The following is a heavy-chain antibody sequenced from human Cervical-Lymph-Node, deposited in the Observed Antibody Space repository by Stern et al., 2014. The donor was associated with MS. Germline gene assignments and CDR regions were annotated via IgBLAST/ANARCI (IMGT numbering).Heavy chain of an antibody. V-gene: IGHV3-13*01. J-gene: IGHJ6*02. CDR2: IGTAGDT. D-gene: IGHD2-2*01. CDR3: ARGGCSSTSCYPDYYYYIMDV. Sequence: EVQLEESGGGLVQPGGSLRLSCAASGFTFSSYDMHWVRQATGKGLEWVSAIGTAGDTYYPGSVKGRFTISRENAKNSLYLQMNSLRAGDTGVYYCARGGCSSTSCYPDYYYYIMDVWGQGTTVTVSS. CDR1: GFTFSSYD.